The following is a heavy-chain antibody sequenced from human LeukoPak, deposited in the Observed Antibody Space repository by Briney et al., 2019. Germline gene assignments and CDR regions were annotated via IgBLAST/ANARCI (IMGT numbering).Heavy chain of an antibody. Sequence: ASVKVSCKASGYTFTSYYMHWVRQAPGQGLEWMGWINPNSGGTNYAQKFQGRVTMTRDTSISTAYMELSRLRSDDTAVYYCARRYCTNGVCRLDYWGQGTLVTVSS. CDR2: INPNSGGT. J-gene: IGHJ4*02. D-gene: IGHD2-8*01. CDR3: ARRYCTNGVCRLDY. V-gene: IGHV1-2*02. CDR1: GYTFTSYY.